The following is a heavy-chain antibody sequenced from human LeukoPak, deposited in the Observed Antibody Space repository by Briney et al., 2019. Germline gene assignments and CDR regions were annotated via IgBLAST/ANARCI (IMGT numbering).Heavy chain of an antibody. J-gene: IGHJ4*02. V-gene: IGHV3-43*01. D-gene: IGHD5-24*01. CDR2: ISWDGGST. Sequence: GGSLRLSCAASGFTFDDYTMHWVRQAPGKGLEWVSLISWDGGSTYYADSVKGRFTISRGNSKNSLYLQMNSLRTEDTALYYCAKDMGRDGYNYGLDYWGQGTLVTVSS. CDR1: GFTFDDYT. CDR3: AKDMGRDGYNYGLDY.